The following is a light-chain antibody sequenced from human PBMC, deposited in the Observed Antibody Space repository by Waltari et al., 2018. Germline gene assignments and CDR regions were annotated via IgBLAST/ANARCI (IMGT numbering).Light chain of an antibody. Sequence: DIQMTQSPSSLSASVGDRVTITCQASQDISNYLNWYQQKPGKAPKLLIYDASNLETGVPSRFSGSGSGTDFTFTISSLQPDDFATYYCQQYNSWTFGQGTKVEIK. J-gene: IGKJ1*01. CDR1: QDISNY. CDR3: QQYNSWT. CDR2: DAS. V-gene: IGKV1-33*01.